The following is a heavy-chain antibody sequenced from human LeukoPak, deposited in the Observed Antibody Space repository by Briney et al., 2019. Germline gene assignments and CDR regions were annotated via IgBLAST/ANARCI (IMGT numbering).Heavy chain of an antibody. CDR2: ISGSGGST. Sequence: GGSLRLSCAVSGFTFSSYAMSWVRQAPGKGLEWVSAISGSGGSTYYADSVKGRFTISRDNSKNTLYLQMNSLRAEDTAVYYCANWGIVVPAATHYYYGMDVWGQGTTVTVSS. D-gene: IGHD2-2*01. V-gene: IGHV3-23*01. CDR3: ANWGIVVPAATHYYYGMDV. J-gene: IGHJ6*02. CDR1: GFTFSSYA.